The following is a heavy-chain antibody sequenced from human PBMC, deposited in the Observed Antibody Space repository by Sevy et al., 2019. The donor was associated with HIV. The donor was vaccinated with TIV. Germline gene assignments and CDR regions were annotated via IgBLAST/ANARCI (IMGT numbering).Heavy chain of an antibody. D-gene: IGHD1-7*01. CDR3: ARDIVIRGNYPGGYYYYGMDV. J-gene: IGHJ6*02. CDR1: GGSVSSGSYY. Sequence: SETLSLTCTVSGGSVSSGSYYWSWIRQPPGKGLEWIGYIYYSGSTNYNPSLKGRLTISVDTSKDQFSLRLSSVTATDTAVYYCARDIVIRGNYPGGYYYYGMDVWGQGTTVTVSS. CDR2: IYYSGST. V-gene: IGHV4-61*01.